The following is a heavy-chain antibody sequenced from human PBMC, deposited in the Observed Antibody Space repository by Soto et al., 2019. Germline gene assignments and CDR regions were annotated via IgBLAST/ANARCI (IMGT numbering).Heavy chain of an antibody. CDR3: ARSRVNAAYCGGDCYSLDY. J-gene: IGHJ4*02. D-gene: IGHD2-21*02. V-gene: IGHV1-69*01. CDR2: IIPIFGTA. Sequence: QVQLVQSGAEVQKPGSSVKVSCKASGGTFSSYAISWVRQAPGQGLEWMGGIIPIFGTANYAQKFQGRVTITADESTSTAYMELSSLRSEDTAVYYCARSRVNAAYCGGDCYSLDYWGQGTLVTVSS. CDR1: GGTFSSYA.